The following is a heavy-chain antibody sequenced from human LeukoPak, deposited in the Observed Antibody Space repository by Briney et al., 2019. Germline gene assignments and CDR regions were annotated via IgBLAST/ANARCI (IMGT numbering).Heavy chain of an antibody. CDR2: IYSGGST. Sequence: PGGSLRLSCAASGFTVSSNYMSWVRQAPGKGLEWVPVIYSGGSTYYAGSVKGRFTISRDNSKNTLYLQMNSLRAEDTAVYYCARARPGVAGFFDYWGQGTLVTVSS. V-gene: IGHV3-53*01. J-gene: IGHJ4*02. CDR1: GFTVSSNY. D-gene: IGHD6-19*01. CDR3: ARARPGVAGFFDY.